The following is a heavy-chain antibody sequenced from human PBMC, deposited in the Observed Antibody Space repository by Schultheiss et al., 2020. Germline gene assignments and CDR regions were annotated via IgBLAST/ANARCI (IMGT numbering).Heavy chain of an antibody. J-gene: IGHJ3*01. CDR3: ARDRRSPTPTPDAFDV. V-gene: IGHV1-69*06. CDR1: GGTFSSYA. D-gene: IGHD3-10*01. Sequence: SVKVSCKASGGTFSSYAISWVRQAPGQGLEWMGGIIPSFGTADYAPKFQGRVTITADKSSNTAYMELSGLRSEDTAVYYCARDRRSPTPTPDAFDVWGQGTRVTVSS. CDR2: IIPSFGTA.